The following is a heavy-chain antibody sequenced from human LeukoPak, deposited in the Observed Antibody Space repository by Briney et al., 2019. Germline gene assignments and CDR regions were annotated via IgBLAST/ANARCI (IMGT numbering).Heavy chain of an antibody. J-gene: IGHJ3*02. Sequence: GASVKVSCKASGGTFSSYAISWVRQAPGQGLEWMGGIIPIFGTANYAQKFQGRVTITADESTSTAYMELSSLRSEDTAVYYCALARPEPDAFDIWGQGTMVTVSS. V-gene: IGHV1-69*13. CDR1: GGTFSSYA. CDR3: ALARPEPDAFDI. CDR2: IIPIFGTA.